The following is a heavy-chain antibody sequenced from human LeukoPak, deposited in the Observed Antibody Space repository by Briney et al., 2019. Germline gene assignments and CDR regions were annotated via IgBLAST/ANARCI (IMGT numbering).Heavy chain of an antibody. V-gene: IGHV4-59*08. CDR2: IYYSGST. CDR1: GGSISSYY. Sequence: KPSETLSPTCTVSGGSISSYYWSWIRQPPGKGLEWIGYIYYSGSTNYNPSLKSRVTISVDTSKNQFSLKLSSVTAADTAVCYCARFRDGYNAYSLDYWGQGTLVTVSS. CDR3: ARFRDGYNAYSLDY. J-gene: IGHJ4*02. D-gene: IGHD5-24*01.